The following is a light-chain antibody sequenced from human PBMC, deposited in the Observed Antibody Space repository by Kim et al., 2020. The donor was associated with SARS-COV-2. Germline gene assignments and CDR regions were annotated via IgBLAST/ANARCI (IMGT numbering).Light chain of an antibody. CDR3: QQYNSYPIT. J-gene: IGKJ5*01. CDR1: QSISSW. V-gene: IGKV1-5*01. Sequence: DIQMTQSPSTLSASVGDRVTITCRASQSISSWLAWYQQKPGKAPKLLIYDASSLESGVPSRFSGSGSGTEFTLTISSLQPDDFATYYGQQYNSYPITFGQGKRLEIK. CDR2: DAS.